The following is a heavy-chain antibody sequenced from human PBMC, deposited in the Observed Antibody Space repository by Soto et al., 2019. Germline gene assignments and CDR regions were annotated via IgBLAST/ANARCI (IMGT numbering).Heavy chain of an antibody. V-gene: IGHV4-31*03. CDR2: IYYSGST. CDR3: ARAIPTGYTRFDP. CDR1: GGSISSGGYY. Sequence: PSETLSLTCTVSGGSISSGGYYWSWIRQHPGEGLEWIGYIYYSGSTYYNPSLKSRVTISVDTSKNQFSLKLSSVTAADTAVYYCARAIPTGYTRFDPWGQGTLVTVSS. D-gene: IGHD1-1*01. J-gene: IGHJ5*02.